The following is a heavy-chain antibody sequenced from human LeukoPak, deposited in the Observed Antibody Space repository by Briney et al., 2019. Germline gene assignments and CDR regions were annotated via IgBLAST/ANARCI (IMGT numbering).Heavy chain of an antibody. CDR3: ARSWELPFDY. CDR2: INPNIGGT. D-gene: IGHD3-10*01. Sequence: ASVKVSCKASGYTFTGYYMHWGRQAPGQGLEWMGCINPNIGGTDYAQKFQGRVTMTRDTSISTAYMELSRLRSDDTVVYYCARSWELPFDYWGQGTLVTVSS. J-gene: IGHJ4*02. CDR1: GYTFTGYY. V-gene: IGHV1-2*02.